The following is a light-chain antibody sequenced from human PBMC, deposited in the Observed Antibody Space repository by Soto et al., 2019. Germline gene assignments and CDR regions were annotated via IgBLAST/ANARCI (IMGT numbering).Light chain of an antibody. Sequence: QSVLTQPPSVSAAPGQKVTISCSGSNSIIGNNYVSWYQQLPGTAPKLLIYDNNKRPSGIPDRFSGSKSGTSATLGITGLQTGDDADYYCGTWDSSLSAGVFGGGTKLTVL. V-gene: IGLV1-51*01. J-gene: IGLJ2*01. CDR3: GTWDSSLSAGV. CDR1: NSIIGNNY. CDR2: DNN.